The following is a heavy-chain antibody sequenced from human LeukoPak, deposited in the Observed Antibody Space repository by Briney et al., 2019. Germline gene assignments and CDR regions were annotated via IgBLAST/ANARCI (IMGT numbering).Heavy chain of an antibody. V-gene: IGHV4-34*01. CDR2: INHSGST. CDR3: ARGRLFSGYRGNVGHEDFDY. J-gene: IGHJ4*02. CDR1: GGSFSGYY. Sequence: SETLSLTCAVYGGSFSGYYWSWIRQPPGKGLEWIGEINHSGSTNYNPSLKSRVTISVDTSKNQLSLKLSSVTAADTAVYYCARGRLFSGYRGNVGHEDFDYWGQGSLVTVSS. D-gene: IGHD5-12*01.